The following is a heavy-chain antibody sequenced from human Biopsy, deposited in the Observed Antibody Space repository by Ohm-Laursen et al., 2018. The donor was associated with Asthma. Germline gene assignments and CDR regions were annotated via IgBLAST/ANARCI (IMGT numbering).Heavy chain of an antibody. J-gene: IGHJ6*02. CDR3: ARDANIYYDSSGYYYNYYYGMDV. Sequence: SLRLSCAASGFTFRSYAMHWVRQAPGKGLEWVAVGGSYYDGGLKYYADSVNGRFTVSRDDSKNTLYLQMNSLRPDDTAVYYCARDANIYYDSSGYYYNYYYGMDVWGQGTTVTVSS. CDR2: GGSYYDGGLK. D-gene: IGHD3-22*01. CDR1: GFTFRSYA. V-gene: IGHV3-30-3*01.